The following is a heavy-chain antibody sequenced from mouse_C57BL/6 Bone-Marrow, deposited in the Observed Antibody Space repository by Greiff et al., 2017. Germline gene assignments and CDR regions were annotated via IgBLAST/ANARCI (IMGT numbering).Heavy chain of an antibody. CDR3: ARVDYGPFAY. Sequence: EVKLQESGPGLVKPSQSLSLTCSVTGYSITSGYYWNWIRQFPGNKLEWMGYISYDGSNNYNPSLKNRISITRDTSKNQFFLKLNSVTTEDTATYYCARVDYGPFAYWGQGTLVTVSA. D-gene: IGHD1-2*01. J-gene: IGHJ3*01. V-gene: IGHV3-6*01. CDR2: ISYDGSN. CDR1: GYSITSGYY.